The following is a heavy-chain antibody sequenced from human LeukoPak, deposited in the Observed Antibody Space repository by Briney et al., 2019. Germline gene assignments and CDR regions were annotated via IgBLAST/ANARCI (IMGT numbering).Heavy chain of an antibody. CDR3: ARPIWSGYYALDY. D-gene: IGHD3-3*01. J-gene: IGHJ4*02. CDR2: INPNSGAT. Sequence: ASVKVSCKASGYTFSGYYLYWVRHAPGQGLEWMGWINPNSGATNYAQKFQGRVTMTRDTSISTAYMELSRVRYDDTAVYYCARPIWSGYYALDYWGQGTLVTVSS. V-gene: IGHV1-2*02. CDR1: GYTFSGYY.